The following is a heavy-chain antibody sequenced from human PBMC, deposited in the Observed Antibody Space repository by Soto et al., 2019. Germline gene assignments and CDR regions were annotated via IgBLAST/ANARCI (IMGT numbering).Heavy chain of an antibody. D-gene: IGHD1-26*01. CDR3: AREAYTFGRSSYVMDV. Sequence: GESPKIPCTGSGYSFSNSWLNWVRQMPGKGLEWVGRTDPYDSQTKYSPSFQGHVTLSTDKSIATAYLQWSSLKAPDTAMYYCAREAYTFGRSSYVMDVWGQGTTVTVSS. J-gene: IGHJ6*02. CDR1: GYSFSNSW. V-gene: IGHV5-10-1*01. CDR2: TDPYDSQT.